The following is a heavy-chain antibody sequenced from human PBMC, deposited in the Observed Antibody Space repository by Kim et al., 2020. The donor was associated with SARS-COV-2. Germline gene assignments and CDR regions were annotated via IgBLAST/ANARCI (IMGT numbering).Heavy chain of an antibody. J-gene: IGHJ6*02. D-gene: IGHD3-16*01. CDR3: ARVRPGEGDYYYYGMDV. V-gene: IGHV3-30*01. Sequence: KGRFTISRDNSKNTLYLQMNSLRAEDTAVYYCARVRPGEGDYYYYGMDVWGQGTTVTVSS.